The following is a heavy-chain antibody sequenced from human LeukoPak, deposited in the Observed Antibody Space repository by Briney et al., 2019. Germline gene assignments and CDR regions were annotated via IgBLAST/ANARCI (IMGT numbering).Heavy chain of an antibody. D-gene: IGHD2-2*01. CDR3: ARVYCSSTSCYALDY. CDR1: GDTFTGYY. CDR2: INPNSGGT. V-gene: IGHV1-2*02. J-gene: IGHJ4*02. Sequence: ASVKVSCKASGDTFTGYYMHWVRQAPGQGLEWMGWINPNSGGTNYAQKFQGRVTMTRDTSISTAYMELSRLRSDDTAVYYCARVYCSSTSCYALDYWGQGTLVTVSS.